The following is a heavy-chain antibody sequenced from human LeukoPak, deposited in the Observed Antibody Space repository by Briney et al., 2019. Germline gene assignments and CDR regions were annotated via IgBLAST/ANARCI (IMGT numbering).Heavy chain of an antibody. CDR1: RFSFSTYG. CDR2: VSFDGSKK. Sequence: GGSLRLSCAASRFSFSTYGMHWVRQAPGKGLEWVTGVSFDGSKKHYADSVKGRFAVSRDNSQNTLYLQIHSLRAEDTAIYYCVRETYGYGDYGWEAFDIWGQGTLVTVPS. D-gene: IGHD4-17*01. V-gene: IGHV3-33*05. J-gene: IGHJ3*02. CDR3: VRETYGYGDYGWEAFDI.